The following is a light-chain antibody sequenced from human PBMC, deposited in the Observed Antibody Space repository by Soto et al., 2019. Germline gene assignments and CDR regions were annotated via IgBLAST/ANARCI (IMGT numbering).Light chain of an antibody. CDR2: QIN. CDR1: DSDIGEYNY. CDR3: SSYTTTGTLE. V-gene: IGLV2-14*01. Sequence: QSVLTQPASVSGSPGQSITISCTGSDSDIGEYNYVSWYQHHPGKAPKLLIFQINNRPSGTSSRFSGSRSGNTASLTISGLQPVDEADYYCSSYTTTGTLEFGGGTKVTVL. J-gene: IGLJ2*01.